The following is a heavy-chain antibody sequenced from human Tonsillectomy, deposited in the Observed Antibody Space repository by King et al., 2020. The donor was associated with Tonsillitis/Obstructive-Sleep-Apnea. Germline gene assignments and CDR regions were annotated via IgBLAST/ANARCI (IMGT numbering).Heavy chain of an antibody. D-gene: IGHD4-23*01. Sequence: VQLVQSGAEVKKPGASVKVSCKASGYIFISYGISWVRQAPGQGLEWMGWISGFNGNTNYAQKLQGRVTMTTDTSTNTAYMELRSLRSDDTAVYYCARAALRWYLDCWGQGTLVSVSS. CDR1: GYIFISYG. J-gene: IGHJ4*02. CDR2: ISGFNGNT. CDR3: ARAALRWYLDC. V-gene: IGHV1-18*01.